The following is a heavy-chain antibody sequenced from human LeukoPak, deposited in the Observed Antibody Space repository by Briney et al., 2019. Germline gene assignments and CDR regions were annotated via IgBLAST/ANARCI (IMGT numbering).Heavy chain of an antibody. J-gene: IGHJ4*02. D-gene: IGHD3-22*01. V-gene: IGHV4-39*07. Sequence: PSETLSLTCTVSGVSISSSSYYWGWIRQPPGKGLEWIGSIYYSGSTYYNPSLKSRVTISVDTSKNQFSLKLSSVTAADTAVYYCARRYYDSSGYYYGFGYWGQGTLVTVSS. CDR1: GVSISSSSYY. CDR2: IYYSGST. CDR3: ARRYYDSSGYYYGFGY.